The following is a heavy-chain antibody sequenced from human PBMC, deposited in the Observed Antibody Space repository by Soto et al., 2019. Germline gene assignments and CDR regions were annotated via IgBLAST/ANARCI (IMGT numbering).Heavy chain of an antibody. CDR2: ISSGGDST. CDR1: GFTFDRYA. CDR3: ARDEVVEPLDY. D-gene: IGHD2-15*01. V-gene: IGHV3-23*01. Sequence: EVQLLESGGRSVQPGGSLRLSCAVSGFTFDRYAMTWVRQAPGKGLEWVSAISSGGDSTYYADSVRGRCTISRDNSKNTLYLQMHGLRAGDTAVYHCARDEVVEPLDYWGRGTLVTVSS. J-gene: IGHJ4*02.